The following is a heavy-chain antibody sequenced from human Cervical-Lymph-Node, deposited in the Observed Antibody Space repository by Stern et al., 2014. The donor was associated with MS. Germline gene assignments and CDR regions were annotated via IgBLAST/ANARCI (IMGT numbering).Heavy chain of an antibody. D-gene: IGHD6-13*01. J-gene: IGHJ4*02. CDR2: ITPLFGTA. CDR1: GDTFSNLD. V-gene: IGHV1-69*01. Sequence: VQLVESGAEVKKPGSSVKVSCKASGDTFSNLDISWVRQAPGHGPEWLGGITPLFGTANYAQMCQGRVTFTADESTSTIYMELSSLTSDDTAVYYCARHQGGIAAYWGQGTPVTVSS. CDR3: ARHQGGIAAY.